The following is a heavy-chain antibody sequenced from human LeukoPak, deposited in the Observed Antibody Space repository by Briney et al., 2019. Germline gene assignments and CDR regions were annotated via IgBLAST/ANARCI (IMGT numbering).Heavy chain of an antibody. CDR3: ARGHYCSSTSCYSFDY. V-gene: IGHV1-18*01. J-gene: IGHJ4*02. D-gene: IGHD2-2*01. CDR2: ISDYNGNT. Sequence: ASVKVSCKASGYTFTSYGISWVRQAPGQGLEWMGWISDYNGNTNYAQKLQGRVTMTTDTSTSTAYMELRSLRSDDTAVYYCARGHYCSSTSCYSFDYWGQGTLVTVSS. CDR1: GYTFTSYG.